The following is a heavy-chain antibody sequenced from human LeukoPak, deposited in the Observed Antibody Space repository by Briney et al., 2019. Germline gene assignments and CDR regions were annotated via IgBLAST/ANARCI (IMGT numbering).Heavy chain of an antibody. J-gene: IGHJ4*02. CDR3: EKDDRGTCTSGADWYFSGK. Sequence: GGSLRLSCAASGFTFSNYGVHWVRQAPRQGVTWVAFISFDGSNKYYADFVKGRFSISRDDYKNTMYLQMNSMRVEDTDIYYCEKDDRGTCTSGADWYFSGKWGQGTLVTVSS. CDR2: ISFDGSNK. D-gene: IGHD2-21*02. V-gene: IGHV3-30*18. CDR1: GFTFSNYG.